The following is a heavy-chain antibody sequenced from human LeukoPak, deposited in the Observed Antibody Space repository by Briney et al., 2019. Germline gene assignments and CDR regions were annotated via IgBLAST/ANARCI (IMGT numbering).Heavy chain of an antibody. CDR3: AGYPVY. J-gene: IGHJ4*02. Sequence: PSDTLSLTCTVCGGSLRRYHLSWIRHPPEQGLEWIWYRYYSGRTNYNPSLKSRVTISVGTSKSQFSRKLSSVTAADTAVYDSAGYPVYCGQGNLVTVSS. CDR1: GGSLRRYH. V-gene: IGHV4-59*07. CDR2: RYYSGRT.